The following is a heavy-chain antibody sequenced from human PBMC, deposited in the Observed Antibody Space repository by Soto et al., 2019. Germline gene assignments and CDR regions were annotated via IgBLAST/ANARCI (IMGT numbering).Heavy chain of an antibody. J-gene: IGHJ4*02. V-gene: IGHV4-34*01. CDR1: GGSFSGDY. D-gene: IGHD3-22*01. Sequence: SETLSLTCALYGGSFSGDYWSWIRQPPGKGLEWIGEINHSGSTNYNPSLKSRVSISVDTSKNQFSLKLSSVTAADTAVYYCARQGYYYDSSGYQPFDYWGQGTLVTVSS. CDR3: ARQGYYYDSSGYQPFDY. CDR2: INHSGST.